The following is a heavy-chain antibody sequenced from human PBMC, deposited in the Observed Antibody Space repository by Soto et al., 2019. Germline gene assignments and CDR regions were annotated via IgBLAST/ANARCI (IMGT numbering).Heavy chain of an antibody. Sequence: PGGALRLSCAASGFTSSSYSMNWVRQAPGKGLEWVSSISSSSSYIYYADSVKGRFTISRDNAKNSLYLQMNSLRAEYTAVYYCARHGEGTESYYDFWSGYYSLRLGYYYMDVWGKGTTVTVSS. V-gene: IGHV3-21*01. CDR2: ISSSSSYI. J-gene: IGHJ6*03. CDR3: ARHGEGTESYYDFWSGYYSLRLGYYYMDV. CDR1: GFTSSSYS. D-gene: IGHD3-3*01.